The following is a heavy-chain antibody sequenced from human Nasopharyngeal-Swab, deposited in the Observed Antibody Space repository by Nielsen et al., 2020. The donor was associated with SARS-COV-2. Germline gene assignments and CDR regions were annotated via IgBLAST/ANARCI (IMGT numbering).Heavy chain of an antibody. V-gene: IGHV4-59*01. Sequence: PETLSLTCTVSDGSISSYYWSWIPQPPGKGLEWIGYIYYSGSTNYNSSLKSRVTISVDTSKNQFSLKLSSVTAADTAVYYCARERGSSGWSWGWFDPWGQGTLVTVSS. CDR3: ARERGSSGWSWGWFDP. CDR1: DGSISSYY. J-gene: IGHJ5*02. D-gene: IGHD6-19*01. CDR2: IYYSGST.